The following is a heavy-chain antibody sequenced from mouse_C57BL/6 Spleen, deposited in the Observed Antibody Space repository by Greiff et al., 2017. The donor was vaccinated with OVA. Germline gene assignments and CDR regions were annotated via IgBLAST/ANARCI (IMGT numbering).Heavy chain of an antibody. CDR3: ARHGSSYSKAMDY. D-gene: IGHD1-1*01. V-gene: IGHV1-54*01. CDR1: GYAFTNYL. J-gene: IGHJ4*01. CDR2: INPGSGGT. Sequence: VQLQQSGAELVRPGTSVKVSCKASGYAFTNYLIEWVKQRPGQGLEWIGVINPGSGGTNYNEKFKGKATLTADKSSSTAYMQLSSLTSEDSAVYYCARHGSSYSKAMDYWGQGTSVTVSS.